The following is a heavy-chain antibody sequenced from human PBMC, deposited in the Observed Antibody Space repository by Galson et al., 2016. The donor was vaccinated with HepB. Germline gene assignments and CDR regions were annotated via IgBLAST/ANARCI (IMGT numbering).Heavy chain of an antibody. Sequence: SVKVSCKAAGYNFNSYGVSWIRRAPGQGPEWMGWISGYSGKTNYAQKFQGRVTMTRDTSTSTAYMELTSLRSDDTAVYYCARVVATTQRSFDYWGQGTPATVSS. CDR3: ARVVATTQRSFDY. D-gene: IGHD5-12*01. CDR1: GYNFNSYG. J-gene: IGHJ4*02. CDR2: ISGYSGKT. V-gene: IGHV1-18*01.